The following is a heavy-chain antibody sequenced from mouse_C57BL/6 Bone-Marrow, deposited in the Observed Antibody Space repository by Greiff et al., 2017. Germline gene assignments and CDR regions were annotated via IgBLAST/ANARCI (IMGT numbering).Heavy chain of an antibody. D-gene: IGHD2-4*01. V-gene: IGHV1-53*01. CDR1: GYTFTSYW. J-gene: IGHJ4*01. Sequence: QVQLQQPGTELVKPGASVKLSCKASGYTFTSYWMHWVEQRPGQGLEWIGNINPSNGGTNYNEKFKSKATLTVDKSSSTAYMQLSSLTSEDSAVXYCARSIYYDYEYYAMDYWGQGTSVTVSS. CDR2: INPSNGGT. CDR3: ARSIYYDYEYYAMDY.